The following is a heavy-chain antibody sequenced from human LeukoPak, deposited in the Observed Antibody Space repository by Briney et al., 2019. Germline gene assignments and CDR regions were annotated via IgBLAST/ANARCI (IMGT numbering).Heavy chain of an antibody. CDR2: ISTDGGGT. V-gene: IGHV3-64*01. J-gene: IGHJ4*02. Sequence: GGSLRLSCAASGFTFSDYAMHWVRQAPGKGLEYVSAISTDGGGTYYVNSVKGRFTISRDNSKNTLYLQMGSLRAEDMAVYYCARYGSGSYYHYWGQGTLVTVSA. CDR1: GFTFSDYA. CDR3: ARYGSGSYYHY. D-gene: IGHD3-10*01.